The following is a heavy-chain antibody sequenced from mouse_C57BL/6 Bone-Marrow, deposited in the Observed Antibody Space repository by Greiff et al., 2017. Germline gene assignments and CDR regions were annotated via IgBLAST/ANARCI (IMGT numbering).Heavy chain of an antibody. CDR2: ISSGGDYI. Sequence: EVKLMESGEGLVKPGGSLKLSCAASGFTFSSYAMSWVRQTPEKRLEWVAYISSGGDYIYYADTVKGRFTISRDNARNTLYLQMSSLKSEDTAMYYCTREDYYGSRVDYWGQGTSVTVSS. V-gene: IGHV5-9-1*02. CDR1: GFTFSSYA. J-gene: IGHJ4*01. CDR3: TREDYYGSRVDY. D-gene: IGHD1-1*01.